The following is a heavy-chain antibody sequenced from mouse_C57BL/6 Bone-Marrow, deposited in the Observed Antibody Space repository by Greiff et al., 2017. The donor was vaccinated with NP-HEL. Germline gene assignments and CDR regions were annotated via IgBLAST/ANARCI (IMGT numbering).Heavy chain of an antibody. CDR1: GYAFSSSW. CDR3: GRLGDDCSSAWYFDV. Sequence: QVQLQQSGPELVKPGASVKISCKASGYAFSSSWMNWVKQRPGKGLEWIGRIYPGDGDTNYNGKFTGKATLTADKSSSTAYMQLSSLTSEDAAFYFCGRLGDDCSSAWYFDVWGTGTTVTVSS. J-gene: IGHJ1*03. CDR2: IYPGDGDT. V-gene: IGHV1-82*01. D-gene: IGHD1-1*01.